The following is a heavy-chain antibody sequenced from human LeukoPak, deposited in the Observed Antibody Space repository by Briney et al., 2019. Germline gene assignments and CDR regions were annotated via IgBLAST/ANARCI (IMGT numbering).Heavy chain of an antibody. D-gene: IGHD2-21*02. J-gene: IGHJ4*02. V-gene: IGHV3-30-3*01. CDR2: ISYDGTNK. Sequence: PGGSLRLSCAASGFTFTNYALHWVRQAPGKGLEWVAVISYDGTNKYYADSVKGRFTISRDNSKNTPSLQMNSLRAEDTALYYCARGFVLGAAKNYFDYWGQGALVTVSS. CDR3: ARGFVLGAAKNYFDY. CDR1: GFTFTNYA.